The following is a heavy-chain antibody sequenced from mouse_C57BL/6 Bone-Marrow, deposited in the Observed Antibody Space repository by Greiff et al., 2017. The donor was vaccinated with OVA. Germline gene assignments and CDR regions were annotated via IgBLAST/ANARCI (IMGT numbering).Heavy chain of an antibody. D-gene: IGHD1-1*01. CDR2: ISSGGSYT. J-gene: IGHJ2*01. CDR1: GFTFSSYG. V-gene: IGHV5-6*01. CDR3: ARAKGSYYGSSYYFDY. Sequence: EVKLVESGGDLVKPGGSLKLSCAASGFTFSSYGMSWVRQTPDKRLEWVATISSGGSYTYYPDSVKGRFTISRDNAKNTLYLQMSSLKSEDTAMYYCARAKGSYYGSSYYFDYWGQGTTLTVSS.